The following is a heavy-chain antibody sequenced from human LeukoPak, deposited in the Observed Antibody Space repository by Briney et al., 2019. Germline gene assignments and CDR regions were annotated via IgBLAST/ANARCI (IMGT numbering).Heavy chain of an antibody. CDR1: GYTFTGYY. Sequence: ASVKVSRKASGYTFTGYYMHWVRRAPGQGLEWMGWINPNSGGTNYAQKFQGRVTMTRDTSISTAYMELSRLRSDDTAVYYCARDPNPSGGSAFDIWGQGTMVTVSS. D-gene: IGHD2-15*01. J-gene: IGHJ3*02. V-gene: IGHV1-2*02. CDR3: ARDPNPSGGSAFDI. CDR2: INPNSGGT.